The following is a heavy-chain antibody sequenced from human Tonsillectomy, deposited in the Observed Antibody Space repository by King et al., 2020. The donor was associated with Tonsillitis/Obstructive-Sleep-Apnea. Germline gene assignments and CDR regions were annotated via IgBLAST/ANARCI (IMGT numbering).Heavy chain of an antibody. J-gene: IGHJ4*02. Sequence: VQLVESGGGLVQPGGSLRLSCAASGFTVSSNYMSWVRQAPGKGLEWVSVIYSGGSTYYADSVKGRFTISRDNSKNTLYLQMNSLRAEDTAVYYCARACSGGSCYSLGEIYDYWGQGTLVTVSS. D-gene: IGHD2-15*01. V-gene: IGHV3-66*01. CDR2: IYSGGST. CDR1: GFTVSSNY. CDR3: ARACSGGSCYSLGEIYDY.